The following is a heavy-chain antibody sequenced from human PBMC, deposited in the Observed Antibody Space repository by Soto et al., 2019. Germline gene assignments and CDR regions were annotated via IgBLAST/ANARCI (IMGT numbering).Heavy chain of an antibody. J-gene: IGHJ4*02. D-gene: IGHD2-15*01. CDR1: GVAITYGGYS. CDR2: LGHLETT. CDR3: ARGGGYDSFDF. Sequence: PSETLSLTCSVSGVAITYGGYSWSWIRQSPEKGLEWLGYLGHLETTYSNPSFKSRLSFSIDRTRNQLTLSLGSMTAADKAVYYCARGGGYDSFDFWGQGIQVTVSS. V-gene: IGHV4-30-2*06.